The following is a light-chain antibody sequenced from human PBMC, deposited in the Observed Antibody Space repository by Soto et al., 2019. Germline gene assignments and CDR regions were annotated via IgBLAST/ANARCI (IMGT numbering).Light chain of an antibody. V-gene: IGLV1-40*01. CDR2: GNS. CDR3: QSYDSSLSGWDVV. J-gene: IGLJ2*01. Sequence: QSVLTQPPSVSGAPGQRVTISCTGSSSNIGAGYDVHWYQQLPGTAPKLLIYGNSNRPSGVPDRFSGSKSGTSASLAITGLQAEDEADYDCQSYDSSLSGWDVVFGGGTQLTVL. CDR1: SSNIGAGYD.